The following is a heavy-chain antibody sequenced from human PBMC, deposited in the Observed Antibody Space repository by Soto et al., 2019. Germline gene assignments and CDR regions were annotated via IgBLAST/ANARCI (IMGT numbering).Heavy chain of an antibody. J-gene: IGHJ4*02. CDR2: INHSGST. CDR3: ARPRTPYYYDSSGYYSN. D-gene: IGHD3-22*01. CDR1: GGSFSGYY. Sequence: SETLSLTCAVYGGSFSGYYWSWIRQPPGKGLEWIGEINHSGSTNYNPSLKSRVTISVDTSKNQFSLKLSSVTAADTAVYYCARPRTPYYYDSSGYYSNWGQGTLVTVSS. V-gene: IGHV4-34*01.